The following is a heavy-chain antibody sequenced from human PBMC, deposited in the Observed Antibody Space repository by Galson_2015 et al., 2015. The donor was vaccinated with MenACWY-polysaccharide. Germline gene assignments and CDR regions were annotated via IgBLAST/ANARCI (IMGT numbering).Heavy chain of an antibody. CDR2: IKSKPNGGTL. Sequence: SLRLSCAASGFTFSTYEMNWVRQAPGKGLEWVGRIKSKPNGGTLDYAAPVKGRFSISRDDSKNTVYLQMNSLKTEDTAVYYCVTGLTLDYWGQGTLVTVSS. CDR1: GFTFSTYE. V-gene: IGHV3-15*01. D-gene: IGHD4/OR15-4a*01. CDR3: VTGLTLDY. J-gene: IGHJ4*02.